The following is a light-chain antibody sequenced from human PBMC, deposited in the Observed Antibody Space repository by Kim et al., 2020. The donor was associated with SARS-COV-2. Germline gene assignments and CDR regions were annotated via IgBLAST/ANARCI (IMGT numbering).Light chain of an antibody. V-gene: IGKV1-8*01. Sequence: STGDRVTITCRASQGISSYLAWYQQKPGKAPKLLIYAASTLQSGVPSRFSGSGSGTDFTLTISCLQSEDFATYYCQQYYSYPQWTFGQGTKVDIK. CDR2: AAS. CDR1: QGISSY. J-gene: IGKJ1*01. CDR3: QQYYSYPQWT.